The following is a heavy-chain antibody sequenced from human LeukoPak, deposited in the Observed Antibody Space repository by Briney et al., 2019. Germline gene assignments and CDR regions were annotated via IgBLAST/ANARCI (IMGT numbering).Heavy chain of an antibody. CDR1: GGSISSYY. CDR2: IYYSGST. J-gene: IGHJ4*02. V-gene: IGHV4-59*01. D-gene: IGHD4-17*01. CDR3: ARVASDYGDYAPDY. Sequence: KSSETLSLTCTVSGGSISSYYWSWIRQPPGKGLEWIGYIYYSGSTSYNPSLKSQVTISVDTSKNQFSLKLSSVTAADTAVYYCARVASDYGDYAPDYWGQGTLVTVSS.